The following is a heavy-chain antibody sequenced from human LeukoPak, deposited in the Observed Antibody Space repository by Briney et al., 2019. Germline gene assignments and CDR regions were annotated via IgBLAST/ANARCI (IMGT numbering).Heavy chain of an antibody. J-gene: IGHJ3*02. D-gene: IGHD3-10*01. CDR3: ARRGGSGSYYYDAFDI. V-gene: IGHV4-59*01. CDR1: GGSISSYY. CDR2: IYYSGST. Sequence: PSETLSLTCTVSGGSISSYYWSWIRQPPGKGLEGIGYIYYSGSTNYNPSLKSRVTISVDTSKNQFSLKLSSVTAADTAVYYCARRGGSGSYYYDAFDIWGQGTMVTVSS.